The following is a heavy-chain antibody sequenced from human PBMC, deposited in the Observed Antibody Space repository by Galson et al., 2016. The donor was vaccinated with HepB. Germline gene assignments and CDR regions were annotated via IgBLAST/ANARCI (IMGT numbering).Heavy chain of an antibody. CDR3: TRAPPKYASGRHFEH. D-gene: IGHD6-19*01. CDR2: ISFSGSTI. CDR1: GFTFTDYY. Sequence: SLRLSCAASGFTFTDYYMSWIRQAPGKGLEYISYISFSGSTIFYADSVKGRFTISRDNAKNSVYLQINNLRADDTAVYYCTRAPPKYASGRHFEHWGQGTLVIVSS. V-gene: IGHV3-11*01. J-gene: IGHJ1*01.